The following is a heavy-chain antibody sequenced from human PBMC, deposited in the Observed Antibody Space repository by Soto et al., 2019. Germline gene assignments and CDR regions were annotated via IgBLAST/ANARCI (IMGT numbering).Heavy chain of an antibody. D-gene: IGHD2-2*01. J-gene: IGHJ5*02. Sequence: ASVKVSCKSSGYTFTSYGRSWVRQAPGQGLEWMGWISNYNGNTNYAQKVQDRVTMTTDTSASTTYMELRSLRSDDTAVYYCARGPRYCSSTTCFSGVTWFDPWG. CDR2: ISNYNGNT. V-gene: IGHV1-18*04. CDR1: GYTFTSYG. CDR3: ARGPRYCSSTTCFSGVTWFDP.